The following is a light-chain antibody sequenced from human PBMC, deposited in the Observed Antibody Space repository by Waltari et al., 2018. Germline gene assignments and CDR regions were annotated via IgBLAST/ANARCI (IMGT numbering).Light chain of an antibody. Sequence: EIVMTQSPATLSVSPGGGATLSCRASRAIASNVAWYQQRPGQPLRLLIFDASTRATGIPERFSGSWSGPEFTLTISGLQSDDCALYYCQQYNDWYSFGQGTKLEI. J-gene: IGKJ2*03. CDR2: DAS. V-gene: IGKV3-15*01. CDR3: QQYNDWYS. CDR1: RAIASN.